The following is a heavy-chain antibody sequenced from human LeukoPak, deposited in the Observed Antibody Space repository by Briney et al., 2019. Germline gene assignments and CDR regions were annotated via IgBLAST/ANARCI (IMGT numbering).Heavy chain of an antibody. CDR2: IKEDGSEK. Sequence: PGGSLRLSCAAPGFSFSGYTMTWVRQAPGKGLEWVANIKEDGSEKYYADFVKGRFTISRDNAKNSLYLQMNSLRAEDTAVYYCARRGSTDYWGQGTLVTVSS. D-gene: IGHD2/OR15-2a*01. J-gene: IGHJ4*02. V-gene: IGHV3-7*03. CDR1: GFSFSGYT. CDR3: ARRGSTDY.